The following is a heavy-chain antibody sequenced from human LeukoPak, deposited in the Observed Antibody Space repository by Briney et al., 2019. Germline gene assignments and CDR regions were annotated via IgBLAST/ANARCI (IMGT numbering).Heavy chain of an antibody. CDR1: GGSISSGDYY. J-gene: IGHJ6*02. CDR3: ARDGVRYGMDV. V-gene: IGHV4-30-4*01. Sequence: SQTLSLTCTVSGGSISSGDYYWSWIRQPPGTGLEWIGYIYCSRSTYYNPSLKSRVTISVDTSKNQFSLKLSSVTAADTAVYYCARDGVRYGMDVWGQGTTVTVSS. CDR2: IYCSRST. D-gene: IGHD3-16*01.